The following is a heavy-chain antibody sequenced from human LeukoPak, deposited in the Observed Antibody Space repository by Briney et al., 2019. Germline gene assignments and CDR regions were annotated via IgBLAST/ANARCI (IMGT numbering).Heavy chain of an antibody. CDR3: AKDRSSWYYPFDY. J-gene: IGHJ4*02. V-gene: IGHV3-23*01. D-gene: IGHD6-13*01. CDR1: GFTFSSYA. CDR2: ISGGGHNT. Sequence: PGGSLRLSCSVSGFTFSSYALSWVRQAPGKGLEWVSVISGGGHNTYYADSVKGRFTISRDNSKNTLYLQMNSLRAEDTALYYCAKDRSSWYYPFDYWGQGTLVTVSS.